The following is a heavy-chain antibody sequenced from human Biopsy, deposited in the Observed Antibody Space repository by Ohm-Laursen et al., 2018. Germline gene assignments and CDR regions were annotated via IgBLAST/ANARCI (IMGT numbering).Heavy chain of an antibody. Sequence: SDTLSLTCAVYGGSFSGYYWSWIRQPPGKGLEWIGEINHRGSTNYNPSLKSRVTISLDTSKNQFSLKLRSVTAADTAVYYCARAVDYYDPYYYYGLDVWGQGTTVTVSS. CDR3: ARAVDYYDPYYYYGLDV. V-gene: IGHV4-34*01. CDR1: GGSFSGYY. CDR2: INHRGST. J-gene: IGHJ6*02. D-gene: IGHD3-16*01.